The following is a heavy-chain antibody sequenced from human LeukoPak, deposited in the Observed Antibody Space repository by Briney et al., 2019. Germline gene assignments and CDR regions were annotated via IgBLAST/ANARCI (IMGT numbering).Heavy chain of an antibody. D-gene: IGHD2-21*02. CDR1: GFTFSDYF. CDR2: ISHSGAST. CDR3: ARDRCSGGACYSVGWFDP. V-gene: IGHV3-11*01. J-gene: IGHJ5*02. Sequence: GGSLRLSCAASGFTFSDYFMSWIRQAPGKGLERVAYISHSGASTYYADSLKGRFTISRDNDNNSMYLQMNSLRAEDTAMYFCARDRCSGGACYSVGWFDPWGQGTQVIVSS.